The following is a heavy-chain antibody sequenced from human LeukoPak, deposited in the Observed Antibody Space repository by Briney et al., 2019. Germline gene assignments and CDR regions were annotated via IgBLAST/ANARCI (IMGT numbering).Heavy chain of an antibody. D-gene: IGHD4-17*01. Sequence: QPGGSLRLSCAASGFTFSSYWMSWVRQAPGKGLEWVANINQDGSEKHYVDSVKGRFTISGDNSRSSLFLQMNSLRVEDTAVYYCARDRHGDTGDWSFDLWGRGTLVTVSS. CDR3: ARDRHGDTGDWSFDL. V-gene: IGHV3-7*01. CDR1: GFTFSSYW. CDR2: INQDGSEK. J-gene: IGHJ2*01.